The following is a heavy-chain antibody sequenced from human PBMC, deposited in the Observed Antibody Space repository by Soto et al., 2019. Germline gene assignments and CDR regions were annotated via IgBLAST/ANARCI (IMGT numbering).Heavy chain of an antibody. D-gene: IGHD6-19*01. Sequence: QVQLVESGGGVVQPGRSLRLSCAASGFTFSSYGMHWVRQAPGKGLEWVAVIWYDGSNKYYADSVKGRFTISRDNSKHTLYLQRNSLRAEDTAVYYCARLQLLVGGYYLGLDVWGQGTTVTVSS. CDR1: GFTFSSYG. CDR2: IWYDGSNK. J-gene: IGHJ6*02. CDR3: ARLQLLVGGYYLGLDV. V-gene: IGHV3-33*01.